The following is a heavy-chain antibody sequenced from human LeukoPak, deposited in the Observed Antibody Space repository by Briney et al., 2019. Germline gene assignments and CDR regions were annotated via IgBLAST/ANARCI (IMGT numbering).Heavy chain of an antibody. CDR2: INTNTGNP. Sequence: GASVKVSCKASGYTFTSNAMNWVRQATGQGLERMGWINTNTGNPTYAQGFTGRFVFSLDTSVSTAYLQISSLKAEDTAVYYCARDRQQLVRGDYFDYWGQGTLVTVSS. D-gene: IGHD6-13*01. J-gene: IGHJ4*02. CDR3: ARDRQQLVRGDYFDY. CDR1: GYTFTSNA. V-gene: IGHV7-4-1*02.